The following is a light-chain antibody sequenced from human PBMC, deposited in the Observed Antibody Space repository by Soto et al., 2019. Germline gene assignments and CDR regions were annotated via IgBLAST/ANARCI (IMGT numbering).Light chain of an antibody. J-gene: IGKJ1*01. V-gene: IGKV3-20*01. CDR1: QSVSSIY. CDR3: QQCGSSPQT. CDR2: GAS. Sequence: EIVLTQSPGTLSLSPGERATLSCRASQSVSSIYLAWYQQKPGQAPRLLIYGASNRATGIPDRFRGSGSGTDFTLTISRLEPEDFAVYYCQQCGSSPQTFGQGTKVEIK.